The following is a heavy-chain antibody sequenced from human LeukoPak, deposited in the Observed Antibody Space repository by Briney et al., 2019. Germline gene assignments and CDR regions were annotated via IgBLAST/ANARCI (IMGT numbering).Heavy chain of an antibody. J-gene: IGHJ4*02. D-gene: IGHD4-17*01. CDR2: ISGSGGST. CDR3: ARAGRTTVTTRRFDY. Sequence: GGSLRLSCAASGFTFSSYATSWVRQAPGKGLEWVSAISGSGGSTYYADSVKGRFTISRDNSKNTLYLQMNSLRAEDTAVYYCARAGRTTVTTRRFDYWGQGTLVTVSS. V-gene: IGHV3-23*01. CDR1: GFTFSSYA.